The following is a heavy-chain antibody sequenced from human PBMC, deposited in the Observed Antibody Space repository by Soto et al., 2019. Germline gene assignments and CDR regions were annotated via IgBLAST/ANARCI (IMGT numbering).Heavy chain of an antibody. D-gene: IGHD2-8*01. CDR3: ARYGDYYYNGLDV. CDR2: IYHSGSA. J-gene: IGHJ6*02. Sequence: SATLSLTCAVSGYSISNGYYWGWVRQPPGKWLEWIGNIYHSGSAYYNPSLKSRGTISIDTSRDQFSLKLDSVTATDTAIYFCARYGDYYYNGLDVWGPGTTVTVSS. V-gene: IGHV4-38-2*01. CDR1: GYSISNGYY.